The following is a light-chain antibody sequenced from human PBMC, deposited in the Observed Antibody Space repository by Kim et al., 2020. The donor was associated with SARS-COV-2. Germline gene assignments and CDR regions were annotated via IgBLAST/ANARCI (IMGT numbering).Light chain of an antibody. CDR3: QHRRSWPLT. CDR2: DTS. CDR1: QSIGSY. Sequence: WSPGKRAARPCRASQSIGSYLAWYQQKPGRPPRLLIYDTSNRATGIPVRFTGSGFGTDFTLSISSLEPEDFALYYCQHRRSWPLTFGQGTRLEIK. V-gene: IGKV3-11*01. J-gene: IGKJ5*01.